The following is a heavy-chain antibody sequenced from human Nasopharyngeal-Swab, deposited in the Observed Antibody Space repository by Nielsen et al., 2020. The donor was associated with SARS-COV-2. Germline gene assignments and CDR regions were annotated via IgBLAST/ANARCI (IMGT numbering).Heavy chain of an antibody. CDR3: RGTTYFFDY. CDR2: ISSSSSYI. D-gene: IGHD4-17*01. Sequence: GGSLRLSCAASGFTFNNYNFNWVRQAPGNGLEWVSSISSSSSYIYYADSVKGRFTISRDNAKNSLYLQMNSLRAEDTAVYYCRGTTYFFDYWGQGTLVTVSS. J-gene: IGHJ4*02. V-gene: IGHV3-21*04. CDR1: GFTFNNYN.